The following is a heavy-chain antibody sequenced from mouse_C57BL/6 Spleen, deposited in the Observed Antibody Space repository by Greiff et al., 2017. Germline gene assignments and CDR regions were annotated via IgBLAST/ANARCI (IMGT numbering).Heavy chain of an antibody. V-gene: IGHV1-4*01. CDR2: INPSSGYT. CDR3: ARYSNYEAWFAY. Sequence: QVQLQQSGAELARPGASVKMSCKASGYTFTSYTMHLVKQRPGQGLEWIGYINPSSGYTKYNQKFKDKATLTADKSSSTAYMQLSSLTSEDSAVYYGARYSNYEAWFAYWGQGTLVTVSA. CDR1: GYTFTSYT. D-gene: IGHD2-5*01. J-gene: IGHJ3*01.